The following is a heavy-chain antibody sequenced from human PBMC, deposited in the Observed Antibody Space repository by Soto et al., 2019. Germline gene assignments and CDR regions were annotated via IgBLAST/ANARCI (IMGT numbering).Heavy chain of an antibody. CDR1: GFTFSTYW. V-gene: IGHV3-74*01. D-gene: IGHD5-12*01. CDR2: INSDGSTT. J-gene: IGHJ5*02. Sequence: EVQLVESGGGLVQPGGSLRLSCAASGFTFSTYWMHWVRQVPGKGLVWVSRINSDGSTTSYADSVKGRFTISRDNAKNPLFLQMNSLSAEDTAVYYCAGGVATLLAWGQGTLVTVSS. CDR3: AGGVATLLA.